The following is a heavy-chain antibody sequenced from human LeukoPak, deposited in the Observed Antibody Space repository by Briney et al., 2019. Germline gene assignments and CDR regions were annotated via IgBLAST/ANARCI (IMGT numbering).Heavy chain of an antibody. V-gene: IGHV3-23*01. CDR3: AKDHPIAAAGTGPDFDY. D-gene: IGHD6-13*01. J-gene: IGHJ4*02. CDR2: ISGSGGST. CDR1: GFTFGSYA. Sequence: PGGSLRLSCAASGFTFGSYAMSWVRQAPGKGLEWVSAISGSGGSTYYADSVKGRFTISRDNSKNTLYLQMNSLRAEDTAVYYCAKDHPIAAAGTGPDFDYWGQGTLVTVSS.